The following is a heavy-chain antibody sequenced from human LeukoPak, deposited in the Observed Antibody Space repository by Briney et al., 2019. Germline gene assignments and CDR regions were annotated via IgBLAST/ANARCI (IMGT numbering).Heavy chain of an antibody. Sequence: SETLSLTCTVSGDSISTYSWNWIRQPPGKGLEWIGRVLGGRTIYNPSLGSRVTISAHTSINQLSLKLTSVTAADAAVYYCVRRVQEARPIGSANWLDPWGQGILVTVSS. CDR2: VLGGRT. V-gene: IGHV4-4*09. J-gene: IGHJ5*02. D-gene: IGHD3-10*01. CDR1: GDSISTYS. CDR3: VRRVQEARPIGSANWLDP.